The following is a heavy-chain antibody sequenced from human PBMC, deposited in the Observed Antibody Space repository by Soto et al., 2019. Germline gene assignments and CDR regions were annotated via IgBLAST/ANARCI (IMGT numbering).Heavy chain of an antibody. CDR1: GGSICSATYY. D-gene: IGHD2-15*01. J-gene: IGHJ4*02. CDR3: AREYSSGSTIFDC. V-gene: IGHV4-31*03. Sequence: QVPLQESGPGLVKPSQTLSLTCTVSGGSICSATYYWSWFRQYPVKGLVWIVYISHSGSTYYNPSLKSRVIISVDTSKNQFSLSLTSGTAADTAVYYGAREYSSGSTIFDCWGQGALVTVSS. CDR2: ISHSGST.